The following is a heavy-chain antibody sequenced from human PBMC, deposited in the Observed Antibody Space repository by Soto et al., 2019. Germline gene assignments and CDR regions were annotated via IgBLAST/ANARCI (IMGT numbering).Heavy chain of an antibody. CDR1: GFTFSNAW. CDR2: IKSKTDGGTT. V-gene: IGHV3-15*01. D-gene: IGHD2-2*01. Sequence: GGSLRLSCAASGFTFSNAWMSWVRQAPGKGLEWVGRIKSKTDGGTTDYAAPVKGRFTISRDDSKNTLYLQMNSLKTEDTAVYYCTTDTAGVPAAIPFDYWGQGTLVTVSS. CDR3: TTDTAGVPAAIPFDY. J-gene: IGHJ4*02.